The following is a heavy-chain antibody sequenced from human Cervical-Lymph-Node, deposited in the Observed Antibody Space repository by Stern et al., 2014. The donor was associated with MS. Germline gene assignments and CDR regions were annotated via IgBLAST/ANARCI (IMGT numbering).Heavy chain of an antibody. CDR3: ARDYEDTSMLFDH. CDR1: GFTFSSYG. V-gene: IGHV3-30*03. CDR2: ISYDGNHK. D-gene: IGHD2-8*01. Sequence: QLVESGGAVVQPGRSLRLSCAASGFTFSSYGMHRVRQAPGKGLEWVTVISYDGNHKYYAASVKGRFTISRDNSKNTLHLQMNSVTPDDTAIYYCARDYEDTSMLFDHWGQGTLVTVSS. J-gene: IGHJ4*02.